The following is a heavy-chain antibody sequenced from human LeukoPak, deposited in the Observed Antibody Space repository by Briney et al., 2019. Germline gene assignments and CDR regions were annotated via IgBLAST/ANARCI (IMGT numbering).Heavy chain of an antibody. D-gene: IGHD2-15*01. V-gene: IGHV3-74*01. CDR1: GFTFSSYW. J-gene: IGHJ4*02. Sequence: GGSLRLSCAASGFTFSSYWMFWVRQAPGKGLVWVSHIRGDGSNIAYADSVRGRFTISRDNAESTLYLQLNSLRAGDTAVYYCARGGLPGGFDHWGQGALVTVSS. CDR2: IRGDGSNI. CDR3: ARGGLPGGFDH.